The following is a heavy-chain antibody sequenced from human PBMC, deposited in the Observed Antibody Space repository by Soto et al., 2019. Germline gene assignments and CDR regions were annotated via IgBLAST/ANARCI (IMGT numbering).Heavy chain of an antibody. Sequence: SGGSLRLSCAASGFTFDDYGMSWVRQAPGKGLEWVSGINWNGGSTGYADPVKGRFTISRDNAKNSLYLQMNSLRAEDTALYYCARAMVYYYDSSGYPFDYWGQGTLVTVSS. CDR3: ARAMVYYYDSSGYPFDY. V-gene: IGHV3-20*04. J-gene: IGHJ4*02. D-gene: IGHD3-22*01. CDR1: GFTFDDYG. CDR2: INWNGGST.